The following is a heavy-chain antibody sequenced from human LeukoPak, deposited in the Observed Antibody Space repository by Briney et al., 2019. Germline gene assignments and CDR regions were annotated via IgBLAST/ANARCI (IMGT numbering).Heavy chain of an antibody. CDR1: GGSFSGYY. V-gene: IGHV4-34*01. D-gene: IGHD6-13*01. CDR2: INHSGST. CDR3: ATSSSWSRWFDP. Sequence: SETLSLTCAVYGGSFSGYYWSWIRQPPGKGLEWIGEINHSGSTNYNPSLKSRVTISVDTSKNQFSLKLSSVTAADTAVYYCATSSSWSRWFDPWGEGTRVTVSS. J-gene: IGHJ5*02.